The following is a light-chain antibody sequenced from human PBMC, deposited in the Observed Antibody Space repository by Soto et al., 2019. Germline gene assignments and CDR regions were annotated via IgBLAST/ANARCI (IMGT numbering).Light chain of an antibody. J-gene: IGLJ2*01. CDR3: CSYAGSSTFVV. V-gene: IGLV2-23*03. CDR1: SSDVGSYNL. Sequence: QSALTQPASVSGSPGQSITISCTGTSSDVGSYNLDSWYQQHPGKAPKLMIYEGSKRPSGVSNRFSGSKSGNTASLTISGLQAEDEADYSCCSYAGSSTFVVFGGGTQLTVL. CDR2: EGS.